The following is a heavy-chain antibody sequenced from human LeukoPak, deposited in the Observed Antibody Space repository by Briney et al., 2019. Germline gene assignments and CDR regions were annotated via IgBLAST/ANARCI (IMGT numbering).Heavy chain of an antibody. D-gene: IGHD6-19*01. J-gene: IGHJ4*02. CDR1: GGTFSSYA. CDR3: ARAPESSGWHHFDY. CDR2: IIPIFGTA. V-gene: IGHV1-69*13. Sequence: SVKVSCKASGGTFSSYAISWVRQAPGQGLEWMGGIIPIFGTASYAQKFQGRVTITADESTSTAYMELSSLRSEDTAVYYCARAPESSGWHHFDYWGQGTLVTVSS.